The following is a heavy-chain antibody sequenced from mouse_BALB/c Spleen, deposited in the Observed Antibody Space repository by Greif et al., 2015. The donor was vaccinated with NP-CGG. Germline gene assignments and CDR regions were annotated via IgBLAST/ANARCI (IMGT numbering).Heavy chain of an antibody. CDR3: TRSRYYGRGDYYYAMDY. J-gene: IGHJ4*01. CDR1: GYSFTSYW. Sequence: EVQLQQSGTVLARPGASVKMSCKASGYSFTSYWMHWVKQRPGQGLEWIGAIYPGNSDTSYNQKFKGKAKLTAVTSASTAYMELSSLTNEDSAVYYCTRSRYYGRGDYYYAMDYWGQGTSVTVSS. CDR2: IYPGNSDT. D-gene: IGHD1-1*01. V-gene: IGHV1-5*01.